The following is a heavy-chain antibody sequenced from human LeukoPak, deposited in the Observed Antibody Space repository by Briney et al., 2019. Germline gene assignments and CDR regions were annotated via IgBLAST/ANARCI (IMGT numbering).Heavy chain of an antibody. D-gene: IGHD6-13*01. Sequence: SQSLCLTSTVSGGSTSTNYWSWSRHPPRKRLEWLGYINQSGSTTYNPSLKSRLTMSVDTSKNQISLNLISLTAADTAVYYCARLPGIAAVWGQGTLVTVSS. V-gene: IGHV4-59*08. CDR1: GGSTSTNY. CDR3: ARLPGIAAV. J-gene: IGHJ4*02. CDR2: INQSGST.